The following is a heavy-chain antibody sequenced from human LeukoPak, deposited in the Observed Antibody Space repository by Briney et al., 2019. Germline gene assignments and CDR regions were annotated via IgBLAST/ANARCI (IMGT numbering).Heavy chain of an antibody. CDR3: AKDFRRITMVRGWWFDP. D-gene: IGHD3-10*01. J-gene: IGHJ5*02. CDR2: ISYDGSNK. V-gene: IGHV3-30*18. CDR1: GFTFSSYW. Sequence: GGSLRLSCAASGFTFSSYWMSWVRQAPGKGLEWVAVISYDGSNKYYADSVKGRFTISRDNSKNTLYLQMNSLRAEDTAVYYCAKDFRRITMVRGWWFDPWGQGTLVTVSS.